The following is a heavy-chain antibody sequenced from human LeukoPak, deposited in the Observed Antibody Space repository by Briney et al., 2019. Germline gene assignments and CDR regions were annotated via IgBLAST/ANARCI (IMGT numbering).Heavy chain of an antibody. Sequence: EASVKVSCKASGGTFSSYAISWVRQAPGQGLEWMGGIIPIFGTANYAQKFQGRVTITADESTSTAYMELSSLRSEDTAVYYCARDYYGSGRGADYWGQGTLVTVSS. CDR1: GGTFSSYA. J-gene: IGHJ4*02. V-gene: IGHV1-69*13. D-gene: IGHD3-10*01. CDR3: ARDYYGSGRGADY. CDR2: IIPIFGTA.